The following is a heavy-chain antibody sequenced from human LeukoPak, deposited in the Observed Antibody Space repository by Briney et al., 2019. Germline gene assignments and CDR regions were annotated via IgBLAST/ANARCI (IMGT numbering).Heavy chain of an antibody. CDR3: AKRHSGSSWFPVDY. CDR2: ISDTGIST. J-gene: IGHJ4*02. CDR1: GFTFSNYA. Sequence: GGSLRLSCAASGFTFSNYAMSWVRQAPGKGLEWVSTISDTGISTYYADSLKGRFTISRDNSKSTLYLQMDSLRAEDSAVYYCAKRHSGSSWFPVDYWGQGTLVTVPS. D-gene: IGHD6-13*01. V-gene: IGHV3-23*01.